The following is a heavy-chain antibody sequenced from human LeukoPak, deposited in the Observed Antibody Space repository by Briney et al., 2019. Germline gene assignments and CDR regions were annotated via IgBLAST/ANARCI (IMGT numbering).Heavy chain of an antibody. CDR3: ARAGYNSGYDH. CDR1: GFTFSDYW. J-gene: IGHJ4*02. CDR2: IKEDGTQK. D-gene: IGHD6-19*01. V-gene: IGHV3-7*01. Sequence: GGSLRLSCAASGFTFSDYWMCWVRQAPGKGLEWVANIKEDGTQKYHVDSMKGRFTISRDNGKNSLYLQMNSLRAEDTAVYYCARAGYNSGYDHWGQGTLVTVSS.